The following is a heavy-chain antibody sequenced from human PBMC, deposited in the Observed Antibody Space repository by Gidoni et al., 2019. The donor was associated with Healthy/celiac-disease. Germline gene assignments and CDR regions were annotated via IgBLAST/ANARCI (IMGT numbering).Heavy chain of an antibody. D-gene: IGHD4-17*01. Sequence: EVQLVESGGGLVQPGGSLRLSCAASGFPFSSYSMNWVRQAPGQGLEWGSYISSSSSTIYYADSVKGRFTISRDNAKNSLYLQMNSLRAEDTAVYYCAEGNDYGDPFIDYWGQGTLVTVSS. CDR2: ISSSSSTI. CDR1: GFPFSSYS. CDR3: AEGNDYGDPFIDY. V-gene: IGHV3-48*01. J-gene: IGHJ4*02.